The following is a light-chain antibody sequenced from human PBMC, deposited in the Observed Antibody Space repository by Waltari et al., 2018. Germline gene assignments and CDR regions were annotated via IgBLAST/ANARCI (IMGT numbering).Light chain of an antibody. J-gene: IGKJ2*01. V-gene: IGKV1D-16*01. Sequence: DIQMTQSPSSVSASVGDRVIITCRASQDISRWLAWYQKKPGKAPKFLIYDASTLQSGVPSRFSGSGSGTDFTLTISSLQAEDVAIYYCQQYYRIPYTFGQETKLEIK. CDR1: QDISRW. CDR3: QQYYRIPYT. CDR2: DAS.